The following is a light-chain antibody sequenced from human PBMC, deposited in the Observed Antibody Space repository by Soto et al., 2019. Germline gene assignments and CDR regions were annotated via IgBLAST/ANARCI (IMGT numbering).Light chain of an antibody. CDR2: GAS. J-gene: IGKJ1*01. CDR3: QQSYNTPPT. CDR1: QSVSSS. V-gene: IGKV3D-15*02. Sequence: VLMPYPATLFVSPGERATLXXRASQSVSSSLAWYQQKPGQAPRXLVYGASTRATGIPARFSGSGSGTEFTLTISSLQPEDFATYYCQQSYNTPPTFGQGTKVDIK.